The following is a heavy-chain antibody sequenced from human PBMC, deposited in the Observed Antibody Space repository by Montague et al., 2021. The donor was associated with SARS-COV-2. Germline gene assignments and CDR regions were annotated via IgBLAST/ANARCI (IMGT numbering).Heavy chain of an antibody. CDR3: ARQLPSYCSTNKCYPSYLDV. CDR1: GGSISSPDYC. V-gene: IGHV4-39*01. Sequence: SETLSLTCTVSGGSISSPDYCWCFLRPSPGGRVGCVGIFSYAGSTYYPSSLSSRSFFSMETCKNHFSLSLNSVTAAATADYFFARQLPSYCSTNKCYPSYLDVWGQGALVTVSS. J-gene: IGHJ4*02. CDR2: FSYAGST. D-gene: IGHD2-2*01.